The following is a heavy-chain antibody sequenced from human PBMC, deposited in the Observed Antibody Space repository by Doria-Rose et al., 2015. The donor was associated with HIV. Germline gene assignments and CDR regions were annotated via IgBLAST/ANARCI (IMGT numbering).Heavy chain of an antibody. Sequence: QVTLKESGPVLVKPTETLMLTCTVSGVSLSSPGMGVSWIRQPPGKALEWLANFFSEDERPDKASRKSRLTISRGTSRSQVVLTMTDMDPVDTATYYCARIKSSRWYHKYYFDFWGQGTLVIVSA. CDR1: GVSLSSPGMG. V-gene: IGHV2-26*01. D-gene: IGHD6-13*01. J-gene: IGHJ4*02. CDR3: ARIKSSRWYHKYYFDF. CDR2: FFSEDER.